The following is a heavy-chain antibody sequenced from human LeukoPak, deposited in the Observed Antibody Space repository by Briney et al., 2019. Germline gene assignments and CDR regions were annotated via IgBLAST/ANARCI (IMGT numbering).Heavy chain of an antibody. CDR2: IIPIFGTA. CDR1: GGTFSSYA. D-gene: IGHD3-22*01. J-gene: IGHJ5*02. V-gene: IGHV1-69*05. Sequence: ASVKVSCKASGGTFSSYAISWVRQAPGQGLEWMGGIIPIFGTANYAQKFQGRVTMTRDTSISTAYMELSRLRSDDTAVYYCARDSYYYDSSAQRGWFDPWGQGTLVTVSS. CDR3: ARDSYYYDSSAQRGWFDP.